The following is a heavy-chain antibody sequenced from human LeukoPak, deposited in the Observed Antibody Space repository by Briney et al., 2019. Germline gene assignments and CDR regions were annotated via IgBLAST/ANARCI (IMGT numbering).Heavy chain of an antibody. D-gene: IGHD6-19*01. CDR3: ARESSSGWYDVDY. CDR1: GFTFSSYS. CDR2: ISSSGSYK. V-gene: IGHV3-21*01. Sequence: GGSLRLSCAASGFTFSSYSMNWVRQAPGKGLEWVSSISSSGSYKHYADSVKGRFTISRDSAKNSLYLQMNSLRAEDTAVYYCARESSSGWYDVDYWGQGTLVTVSS. J-gene: IGHJ4*02.